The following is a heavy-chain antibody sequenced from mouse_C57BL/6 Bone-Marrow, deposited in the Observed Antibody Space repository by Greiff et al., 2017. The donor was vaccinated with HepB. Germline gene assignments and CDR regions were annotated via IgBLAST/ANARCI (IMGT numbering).Heavy chain of an antibody. Sequence: VQLQQSGAELASPGASVKLSCKASGYTFTSYGISWVKQRTGQGLEWIGEIYPRSGNTYYNEKFKGKATLTADKSSSTAYMELRSLTSEDSAVYFCATLRTRYFDVWGTGTTVTVSS. D-gene: IGHD1-1*01. CDR2: IYPRSGNT. CDR3: ATLRTRYFDV. J-gene: IGHJ1*03. V-gene: IGHV1-81*01. CDR1: GYTFTSYG.